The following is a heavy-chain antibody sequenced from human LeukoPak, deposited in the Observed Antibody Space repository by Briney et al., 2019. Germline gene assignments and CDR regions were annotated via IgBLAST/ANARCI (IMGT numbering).Heavy chain of an antibody. V-gene: IGHV3-66*01. Sequence: PGGSLRLSCAASGFTVSSNYMSWVRQAPGKGLEWVSVIYSGGSTYYADSVKGRFTISRDNSKNTLYLQMNSLRAEDTAVYYCARATVTYETYFDYWGQGTLVTVSS. CDR3: ARATVTYETYFDY. J-gene: IGHJ4*02. CDR2: IYSGGST. D-gene: IGHD4-17*01. CDR1: GFTVSSNY.